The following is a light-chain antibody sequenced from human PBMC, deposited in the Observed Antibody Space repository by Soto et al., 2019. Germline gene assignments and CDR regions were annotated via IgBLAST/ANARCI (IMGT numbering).Light chain of an antibody. V-gene: IGKV3-15*01. J-gene: IGKJ1*01. Sequence: EIVMMQSPATLSVSLGERATLSCRASQSVSSNLAWYQQKPGQAPRLLIYGASTRATGIPARFSGSGSGTEFTLTISSLQSEDFAVYYCQQYNNWPPSTFGQGTKVDIK. CDR3: QQYNNWPPST. CDR2: GAS. CDR1: QSVSSN.